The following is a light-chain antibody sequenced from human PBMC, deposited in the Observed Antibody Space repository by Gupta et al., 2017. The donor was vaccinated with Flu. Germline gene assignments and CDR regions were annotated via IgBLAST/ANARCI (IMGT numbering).Light chain of an antibody. CDR3: ATWDSSLRVGV. J-gene: IGLJ2*01. CDR2: ENN. CDR1: NSNIGKNF. V-gene: IGLV1-51*02. Sequence: SAAPGQKVTLSCSGNNSNIGKNFVTWFQQLPGTAPKLLIYENNERPSGIPDRFSGSKSGTSATLGITGLQTGDEANYYCATWDSSLRVGVFGGGTKLTVL.